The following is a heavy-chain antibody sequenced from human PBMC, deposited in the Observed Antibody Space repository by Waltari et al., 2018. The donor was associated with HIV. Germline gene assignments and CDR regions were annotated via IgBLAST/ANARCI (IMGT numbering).Heavy chain of an antibody. CDR1: NVRFHDFY. CDR2: VSHRGAT. Sequence: QVRVVQWGAGLLKPSETLAATCAVHNVRFHDFYWGWMRQAPGKGPEWIGEVSHRGATNYNPSLKSRVSLEVDISMYHFSLKLKSVIDADTATYYCGRVDPNDGGTFDVWSQGSKALVSS. CDR3: GRVDPNDGGTFDV. J-gene: IGHJ3*01. D-gene: IGHD2-8*01. V-gene: IGHV4-34*01.